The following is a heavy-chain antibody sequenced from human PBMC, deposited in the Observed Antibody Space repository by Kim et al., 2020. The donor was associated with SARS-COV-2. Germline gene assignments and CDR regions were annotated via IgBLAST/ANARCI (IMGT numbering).Heavy chain of an antibody. CDR2: ISGSGGST. V-gene: IGHV3-23*01. CDR1: GFTFSSYA. D-gene: IGHD5-12*01. J-gene: IGHJ6*02. CDR3: ANTVVATFDYYGMDV. Sequence: GGSLRLSCAASGFTFSSYAMSWVRQAPGKGLEWVSAISGSGGSTYYADSVKGRFTISRDNSKNTLYLQMNSLRAEDTAVYYCANTVVATFDYYGMDVWGQGTTVTVSS.